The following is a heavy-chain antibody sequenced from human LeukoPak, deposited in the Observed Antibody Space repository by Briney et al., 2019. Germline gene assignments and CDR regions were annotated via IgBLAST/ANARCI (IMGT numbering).Heavy chain of an antibody. CDR1: GGSISSSNY. CDR3: ARHGDDEGREWELRFDY. D-gene: IGHD1-26*01. Sequence: PSGTLSLTCAVSGGSISSSNYWSWVRQPPGKGLEWIGYIYYSGSTNYNPSLKSRVTISVDTSKNQFSLKLSSVTAADTAVYYCARHGDDEGREWELRFDYWGQGTLVTVSS. CDR2: IYYSGST. J-gene: IGHJ4*02. V-gene: IGHV4-59*08.